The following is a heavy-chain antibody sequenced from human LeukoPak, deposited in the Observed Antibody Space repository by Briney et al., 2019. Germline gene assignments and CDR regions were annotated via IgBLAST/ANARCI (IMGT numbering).Heavy chain of an antibody. V-gene: IGHV3-11*01. CDR3: ARLRSSSFYYYYMDV. CDR1: GFTSSDYY. CDR2: TSSSGSTI. J-gene: IGHJ6*03. Sequence: AGGSLRLSCAASGFTSSDYYMSWIRQAPGKGLEWVSYTSSSGSTIYYADSVKGRFTISRDNAKNSLYLQMNSLRAEDTAVYYCARLRSSSFYYYYMDVWGKGTTVTVSS. D-gene: IGHD6-6*01.